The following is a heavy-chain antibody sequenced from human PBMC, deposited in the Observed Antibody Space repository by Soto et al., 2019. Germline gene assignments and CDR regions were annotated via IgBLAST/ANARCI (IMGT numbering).Heavy chain of an antibody. Sequence: QVQLVESGGGVVQPGRSLRLSCAASGFTFSNYAMHWVRQAPGKGLEWVAVISYDGSNKYQADSVKGRFTISRDNSKDTLYLQMNSLRAEDTAVYYCAKAYSSSWYGVDYWGQGTLVTVSS. CDR2: ISYDGSNK. D-gene: IGHD6-13*01. CDR1: GFTFSNYA. CDR3: AKAYSSSWYGVDY. V-gene: IGHV3-30-3*01. J-gene: IGHJ4*02.